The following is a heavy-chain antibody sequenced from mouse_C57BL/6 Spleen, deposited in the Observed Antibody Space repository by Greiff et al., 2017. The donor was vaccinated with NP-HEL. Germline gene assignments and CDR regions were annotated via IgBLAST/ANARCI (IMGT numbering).Heavy chain of an antibody. CDR3: ATPSGTTVVAPDV. D-gene: IGHD1-1*01. Sequence: VQLQQSGPELVKPGASVKISCKASGYSFTGYYMNWVKQSPEKSLEWIGEINPSTGGTTFNQKFKAKATLTVDKSSSTAYMQLKSLTSEDSAVYYCATPSGTTVVAPDVWGTGTTVTVSS. V-gene: IGHV1-42*01. J-gene: IGHJ1*03. CDR1: GYSFTGYY. CDR2: INPSTGGT.